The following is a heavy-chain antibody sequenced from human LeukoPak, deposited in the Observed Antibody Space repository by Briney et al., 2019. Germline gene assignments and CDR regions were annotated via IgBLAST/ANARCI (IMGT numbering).Heavy chain of an antibody. CDR1: GFTFSSYS. Sequence: PGGSLRLSCAASGFTFSSYSMNWVRQAPGKGLEWVSSISSSSSYIYYADSVKGRFTISRDNAKNSLYLQMNSLRAEDTAVYYCARGQIVPAATLYYYYGMDVWGQGTTVTVSS. CDR3: ARGQIVPAATLYYYYGMDV. D-gene: IGHD2-2*01. J-gene: IGHJ6*02. V-gene: IGHV3-21*01. CDR2: ISSSSSYI.